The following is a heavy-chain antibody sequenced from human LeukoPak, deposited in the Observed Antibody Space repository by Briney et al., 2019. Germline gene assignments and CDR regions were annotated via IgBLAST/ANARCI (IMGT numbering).Heavy chain of an antibody. CDR3: ARPTGYSGYDFVY. Sequence: PETLSLTCAVYGGSFSGYYWSWIRQPPGRGLEWIGEINHSGSTNYNPSLKSRVTISVDTSKNQFSLKLSSVTAADTAVYYCARPTGYSGYDFVYWGQGTLVTVSS. D-gene: IGHD5-12*01. CDR1: GGSFSGYY. CDR2: INHSGST. V-gene: IGHV4-34*01. J-gene: IGHJ4*02.